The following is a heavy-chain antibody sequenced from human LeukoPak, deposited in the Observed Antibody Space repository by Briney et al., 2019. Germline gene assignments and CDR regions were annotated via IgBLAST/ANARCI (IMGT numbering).Heavy chain of an antibody. D-gene: IGHD3-10*01. CDR2: IYPGDSDT. CDR3: ARHYASGTCYNPLGY. Sequence: GESLKISCQGSGHSFTTNWIAWVRQMPGKGLEWMGTIYPGDSDTRYSPSFRGQVTISADKSISTTYLQWSSLKASDTAMYYCARHYASGTCYNPLGYWGQGTLVTVSS. V-gene: IGHV5-51*01. J-gene: IGHJ4*02. CDR1: GHSFTTNW.